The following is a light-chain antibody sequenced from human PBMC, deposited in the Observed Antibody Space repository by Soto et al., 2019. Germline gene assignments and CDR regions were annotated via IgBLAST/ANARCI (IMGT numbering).Light chain of an antibody. CDR1: SNDVGGYNY. CDR2: DVS. Sequence: QSALTQPRSVSGSPGQSVTISCAGTSNDVGGYNYVSWFQQHPGKAPKLMIYDVSKRPSGVPDRISASRSGKTASLTISGLQAEDEADYYCCSYAGSDTWVFGGGTKLTVL. CDR3: CSYAGSDTWV. J-gene: IGLJ3*02. V-gene: IGLV2-11*01.